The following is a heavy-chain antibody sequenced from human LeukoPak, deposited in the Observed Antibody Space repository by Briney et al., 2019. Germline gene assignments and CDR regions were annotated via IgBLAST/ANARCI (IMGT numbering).Heavy chain of an antibody. Sequence: SETLSLTCTVSGGSISSYYWSWLREPPGKGLEWIGYIYYIGSTNYNPPLKSRVTISVDTSNNQFSLKLNSVTAADTAVYYRARVSAMVTIFDQWGQGTLVTVSS. CDR2: IYYIGST. D-gene: IGHD5-18*01. J-gene: IGHJ4*02. CDR3: ARVSAMVTIFDQ. V-gene: IGHV4-59*01. CDR1: GGSISSYY.